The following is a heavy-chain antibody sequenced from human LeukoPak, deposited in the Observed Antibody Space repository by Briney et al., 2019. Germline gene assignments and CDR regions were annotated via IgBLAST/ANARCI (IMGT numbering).Heavy chain of an antibody. CDR1: GGSISSYY. J-gene: IGHJ5*02. CDR3: AGAVRRGRFLEDRRWFDP. D-gene: IGHD3-3*01. Sequence: SETLPLTCTVSGGSISSYYWSWIRQPPGKGLEWIGYIYYSGSTNYNPSLKSRVTISVDASKNQFSLKLSSVTAADTAVYYCAGAVRRGRFLEDRRWFDPWGQGTLVTVSS. CDR2: IYYSGST. V-gene: IGHV4-59*01.